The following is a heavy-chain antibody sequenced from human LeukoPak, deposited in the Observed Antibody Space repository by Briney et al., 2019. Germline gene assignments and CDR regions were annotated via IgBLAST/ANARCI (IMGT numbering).Heavy chain of an antibody. D-gene: IGHD3-16*01. J-gene: IGHJ4*02. CDR2: IFHSGST. V-gene: IGHV4-59*01. CDR3: ARSAFGDYSFDY. CDR1: GGSISSYY. Sequence: SETLSLTCTVSGGSISSYYWGWIRQPPGKGLEWIGYIFHSGSTNSNPSLKSRVTISVDASKNQFSLKLSSVTAADTAVYYCARSAFGDYSFDYWGQGTLVTVSS.